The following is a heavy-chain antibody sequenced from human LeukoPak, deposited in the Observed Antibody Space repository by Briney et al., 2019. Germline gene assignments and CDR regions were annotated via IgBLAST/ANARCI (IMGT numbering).Heavy chain of an antibody. CDR1: GYTFTSYG. D-gene: IGHD2-15*01. Sequence: ASVKVSCKASGYTFTSYGISWVRQAPGQGLEWMGWISAYNGNTNYAQKLQGRVTMTTDTSTSTAYMELRSLRSDDTAVYHCARDLSPDCSGGSCYSGIIDYWGQGTLVTVSS. CDR3: ARDLSPDCSGGSCYSGIIDY. V-gene: IGHV1-18*01. CDR2: ISAYNGNT. J-gene: IGHJ4*02.